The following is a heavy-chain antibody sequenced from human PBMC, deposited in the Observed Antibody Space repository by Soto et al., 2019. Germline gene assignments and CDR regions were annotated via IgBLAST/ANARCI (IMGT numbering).Heavy chain of an antibody. CDR3: ARISGNSYGLPHYFDY. Sequence: QVQLQESGPGLVKPSETLSLTCTVSGGSVSSGSYYWSWIRQPPGKGLEWIGYIYYSGRTTYNPCLMRRVTVSVDTSMDQFSLKLSSVTAADTAVYCCARISGNSYGLPHYFDYWGPGDRVTVSS. J-gene: IGHJ4*02. CDR2: IYYSGRT. CDR1: GGSVSSGSYY. V-gene: IGHV4-61*01. D-gene: IGHD5-18*01.